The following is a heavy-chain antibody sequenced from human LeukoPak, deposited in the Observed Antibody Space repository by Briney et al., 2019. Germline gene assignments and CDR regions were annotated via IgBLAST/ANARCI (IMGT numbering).Heavy chain of an antibody. CDR1: GGSISSSSYY. J-gene: IGHJ2*01. V-gene: IGHV4-39*07. CDR2: SYYSGST. CDR3: ARDHTSWYFDL. Sequence: SDTLSLTCTVSGGSISSSSYYWGRIRQPPGKGLEWIGSSYYSGSTSYNPSLKSRVTISVVTSKNQFSLRLSSVTAADTAVYSCARDHTSWYFDLWGRGTLVTVSS.